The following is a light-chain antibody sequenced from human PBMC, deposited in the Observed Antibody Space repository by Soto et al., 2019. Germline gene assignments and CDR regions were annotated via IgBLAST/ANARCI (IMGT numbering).Light chain of an antibody. Sequence: DIQMTQSPSSLSASVGDEVTITCRASQTIMTYLNWYQLKPGKPPRLLIYAASSLQSGVPSRFSGSGSGTDFTLTISSLQPEDFATYSCQQSYNSRQPLGQGTKVDIK. CDR3: QQSYNSRQP. V-gene: IGKV1-39*01. J-gene: IGKJ1*01. CDR2: AAS. CDR1: QTIMTY.